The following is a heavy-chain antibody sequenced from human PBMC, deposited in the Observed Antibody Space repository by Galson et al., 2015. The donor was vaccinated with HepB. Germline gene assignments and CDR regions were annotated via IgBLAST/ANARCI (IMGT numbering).Heavy chain of an antibody. D-gene: IGHD1-1*01. CDR1: GFTFSSYS. CDR3: ARGSQLGPFFDS. Sequence: SLRLSCAASGFTFSSYSMNWVRQAPGKGLEWVSFISSSSSYIYYADSVKGRFTISRDNAKNSLYLQMNSLRAEDTAVYYCARGSQLGPFFDSWGQGTLVTVSS. CDR2: ISSSSSYI. J-gene: IGHJ4*02. V-gene: IGHV3-21*01.